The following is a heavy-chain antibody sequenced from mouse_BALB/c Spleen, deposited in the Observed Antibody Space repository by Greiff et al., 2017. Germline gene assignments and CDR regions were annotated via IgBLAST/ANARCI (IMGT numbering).Heavy chain of an antibody. CDR3: ARRGGNYPFAY. D-gene: IGHD2-1*01. J-gene: IGHJ3*01. V-gene: IGHV1-7*01. Sequence: QVQLQQSGAELAKPGASVKMSCKASGYTFTSYWMHWVKQRPGQGLEWIGYINPSTGYTEYNQKFKDKATLTADKSSSTAYMQLSSLTSEDSAVYYCARRGGNYPFAYWGQGTLVTVSA. CDR1: GYTFTSYW. CDR2: INPSTGYT.